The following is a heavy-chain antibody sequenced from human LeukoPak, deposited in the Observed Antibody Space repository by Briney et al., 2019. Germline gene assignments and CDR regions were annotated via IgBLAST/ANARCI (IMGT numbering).Heavy chain of an antibody. D-gene: IGHD3-22*01. J-gene: IGHJ4*02. CDR2: ISAYNGNT. V-gene: IGHV1-18*01. Sequence: ASVKVSFKASGYTFTSYGISWVRQAPGQGLEWMGWISAYNGNTNYAQKLQGRVTMTTDTSTSTAYMELRSLRSDDTAVYDCARDRGYYYDSSGLFDYWGQGTLVTVSS. CDR3: ARDRGYYYDSSGLFDY. CDR1: GYTFTSYG.